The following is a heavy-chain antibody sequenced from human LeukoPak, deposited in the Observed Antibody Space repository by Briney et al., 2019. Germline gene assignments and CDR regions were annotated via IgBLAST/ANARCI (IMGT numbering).Heavy chain of an antibody. V-gene: IGHV3-7*03. CDR2: IKLDGSEK. Sequence: GGSLRLSCVASGFTFGKYWMSWVRQAPGKGLEWVANIKLDGSEKNYVDSVKGRFTISRDNTKNSLYLQMNSLRAEDTAVCYCAKGTLRYSSCYEYWGQGTPVTVSS. J-gene: IGHJ4*02. D-gene: IGHD6-19*01. CDR3: AKGTLRYSSCYEY. CDR1: GFTFGKYW.